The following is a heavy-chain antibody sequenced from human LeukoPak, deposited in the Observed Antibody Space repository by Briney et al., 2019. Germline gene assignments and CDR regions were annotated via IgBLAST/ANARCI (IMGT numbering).Heavy chain of an antibody. J-gene: IGHJ4*02. CDR1: GFSFSSHE. Sequence: GGSLRLSCAASGFSFSSHEMNWVRQAPGKGLEWVSTINTGGGTYYAASVKGRFTLSRENSRNTLYLQMNSLRAEDTAVYYCARDLHEYYFDYWGQGTLVTVSS. CDR2: INTGGGT. V-gene: IGHV3-23*01. CDR3: ARDLHEYYFDY.